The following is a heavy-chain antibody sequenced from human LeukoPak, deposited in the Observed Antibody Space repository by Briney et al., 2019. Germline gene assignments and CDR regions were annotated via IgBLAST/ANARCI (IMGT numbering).Heavy chain of an antibody. CDR1: GFTFDDYA. D-gene: IGHD6-13*01. V-gene: IGHV3-43*02. Sequence: GGSLRLSCAVSGFTFDDYAIHWVRQAPGKGLELVSLISGDGGTTYYADSVKGRFTISRDTSKNTLYLQMYSLRAEDTAIYYCARASHIGAAGLFDYWGQGTLVTVSS. J-gene: IGHJ4*02. CDR2: ISGDGGTT. CDR3: ARASHIGAAGLFDY.